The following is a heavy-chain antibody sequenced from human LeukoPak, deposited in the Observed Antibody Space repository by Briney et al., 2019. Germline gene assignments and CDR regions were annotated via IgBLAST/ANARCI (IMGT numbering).Heavy chain of an antibody. CDR1: GYTFTSYD. J-gene: IGHJ6*02. V-gene: IGHV1-8*01. Sequence: ASVKVSCKASGYTFTSYDINWVRQATGQGLEWMGWMNPNSGNTGYAQKFQGRVTMTRNTSISTAYMELSSLRSEDTAVYYCARGKPRKHGDYIYYYGMDVWGQGTTVTVSS. CDR3: ARGKPRKHGDYIYYYGMDV. CDR2: MNPNSGNT. D-gene: IGHD4-17*01.